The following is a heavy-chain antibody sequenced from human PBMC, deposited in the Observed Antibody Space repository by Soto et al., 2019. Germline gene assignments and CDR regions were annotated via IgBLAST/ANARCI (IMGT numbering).Heavy chain of an antibody. CDR2: IYHSGST. J-gene: IGHJ5*02. D-gene: IGHD5-18*01. Sequence: SETLSLTCAVSGGSISSSNWWSWVRQPPGKGLEGIGEIYHSGSTNYNPSLKSRVTISVDKSKNQFSLKLSSVTAADTAVYYGARVHGDTAMVPTGGWFDPWGQGTLVTVSS. CDR3: ARVHGDTAMVPTGGWFDP. V-gene: IGHV4-4*02. CDR1: GGSISSSNW.